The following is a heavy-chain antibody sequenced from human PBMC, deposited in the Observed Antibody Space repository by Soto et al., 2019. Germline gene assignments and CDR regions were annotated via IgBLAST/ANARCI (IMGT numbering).Heavy chain of an antibody. CDR1: GYPFISCV. Sequence: DSVKVSCKDSGYPFISCVISCVRQPTAQGLELLGWSSAQKGHTRYAQKLQCRITVTTDKSTSTSYMELSSLRSDETAVYYGARDLDGSGIYYAVYGGQGTMVAVSS. J-gene: IGHJ4*02. D-gene: IGHD3-10*01. CDR2: SSAQKGHT. V-gene: IGHV1-18*01. CDR3: ARDLDGSGIYYAVY.